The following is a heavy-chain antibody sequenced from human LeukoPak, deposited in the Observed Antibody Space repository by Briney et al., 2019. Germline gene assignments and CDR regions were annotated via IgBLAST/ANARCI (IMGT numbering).Heavy chain of an antibody. Sequence: GGSLRLSCAASGFTFGSYWMHWVRQAPGKGLEWVAFIRYDGSNKYYADSVKGRFTISRDNSKNTLYLQMNSLRAEDTAAYYCARSGLNRFDYWGQGTLVSVSS. CDR2: IRYDGSNK. D-gene: IGHD2-15*01. J-gene: IGHJ4*02. V-gene: IGHV3-33*08. CDR1: GFTFGSYW. CDR3: ARSGLNRFDY.